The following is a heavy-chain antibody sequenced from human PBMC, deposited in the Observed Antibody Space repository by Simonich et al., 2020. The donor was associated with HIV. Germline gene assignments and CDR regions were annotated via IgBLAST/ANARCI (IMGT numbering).Heavy chain of an antibody. Sequence: EVQLVESGGGLVQPGRSLRLSCAASGFTFDDYAMHWVRQAPGKCVEWVSGISWNSGSIGYADSVKGRFTISRDNAKNSLYLQMNSLRAEDMALYYCAKDRYSSSSGSFDYWGQGTLVTVSS. CDR2: ISWNSGSI. CDR1: GFTFDDYA. CDR3: AKDRYSSSSGSFDY. D-gene: IGHD6-6*01. V-gene: IGHV3-9*03. J-gene: IGHJ4*02.